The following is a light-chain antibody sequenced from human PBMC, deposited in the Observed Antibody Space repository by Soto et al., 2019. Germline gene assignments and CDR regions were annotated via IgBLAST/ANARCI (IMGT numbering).Light chain of an antibody. J-gene: IGKJ4*01. V-gene: IGKV1-6*01. CDR2: GAS. CDR3: LQDHNYPHT. Sequence: AIQMTQSPSSLSASVGDRVTITCRASQGIRKNFAWYQQKPGKAPKVQIFGASNLQSGVPSRFSGSGSGTDFTLTIGSLQPEVFATYFCLQDHNYPHTFGGGTKVEIK. CDR1: QGIRKN.